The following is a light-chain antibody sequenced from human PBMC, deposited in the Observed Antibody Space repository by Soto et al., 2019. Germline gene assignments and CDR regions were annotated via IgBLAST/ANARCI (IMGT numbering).Light chain of an antibody. CDR2: DAS. Sequence: EFVLTQSPGTLSLSPGEIATLSCSASQTVRNNYLAWYQQKPGQAPRLLIYDASSRATGIPDRFSGSGSGTDFTLTISRLETEDFAVFYCQQYGTSEITCGQGTRLEIK. CDR1: QTVRNNY. V-gene: IGKV3-20*01. CDR3: QQYGTSEIT. J-gene: IGKJ5*01.